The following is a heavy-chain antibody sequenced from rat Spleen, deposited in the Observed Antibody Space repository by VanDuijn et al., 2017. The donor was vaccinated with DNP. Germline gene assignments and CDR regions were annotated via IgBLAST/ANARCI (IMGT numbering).Heavy chain of an antibody. CDR3: AVQLGVFDF. CDR2: INSAGST. D-gene: IGHD5-1*01. V-gene: IGHV3-3*01. J-gene: IGHJ2*01. Sequence: EVQLQESGPGLVKPSQSLSLTCSVTGYSITSNFKWSWIRKFPENKLEWMGYINSAGSTNYNPSLKSRISITRDTSKNQFFLQVNSVSSEDSGTYYCAVQLGVFDFWGQGVMVTVSS. CDR1: GYSITSNFK.